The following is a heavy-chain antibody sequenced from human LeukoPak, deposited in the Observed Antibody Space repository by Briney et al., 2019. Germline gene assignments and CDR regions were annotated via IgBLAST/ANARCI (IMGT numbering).Heavy chain of an antibody. Sequence: SETLSPTCTVSGGSISSSSYYWGWIRQPPGKGLEWIGSIYYSGSTYYNPSLKSRVTISVDTSKNQFSLKLSSVTAADTAVYYCARESLDDYGDYAEDYWGQGTLVTVSS. V-gene: IGHV4-39*02. J-gene: IGHJ4*02. CDR3: ARESLDDYGDYAEDY. D-gene: IGHD4-17*01. CDR2: IYYSGST. CDR1: GGSISSSSYY.